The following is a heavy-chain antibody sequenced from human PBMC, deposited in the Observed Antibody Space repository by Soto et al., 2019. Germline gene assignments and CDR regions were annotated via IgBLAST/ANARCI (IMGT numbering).Heavy chain of an antibody. Sequence: EASVKVSCKASGYTFTSYDINWVRQATGQGLEWMGWMNPNSGNTGYAQKFQGRVTMTRNTSISTAYMELSSLRSEDTAVYYCARGTLTIFGVVPYYYYGMDVWGQGTTVTVSS. J-gene: IGHJ6*02. CDR1: GYTFTSYD. D-gene: IGHD3-3*01. V-gene: IGHV1-8*01. CDR2: MNPNSGNT. CDR3: ARGTLTIFGVVPYYYYGMDV.